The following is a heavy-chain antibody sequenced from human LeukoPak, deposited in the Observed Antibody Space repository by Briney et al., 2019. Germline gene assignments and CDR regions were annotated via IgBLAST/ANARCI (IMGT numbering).Heavy chain of an antibody. D-gene: IGHD2-15*01. CDR2: ISAYNGNT. CDR3: AKGLSGYCSGGSCCPFDY. Sequence: GASVKVSCKASGYTFTSYGISWVRQAPGQGLEWMGWISAYNGNTNYAQKLQGRVNMDTDTSTSTAYMELRSLRSDDTAVYYCAKGLSGYCSGGSCCPFDYWGQGTLVTVSS. V-gene: IGHV1-18*01. CDR1: GYTFTSYG. J-gene: IGHJ4*02.